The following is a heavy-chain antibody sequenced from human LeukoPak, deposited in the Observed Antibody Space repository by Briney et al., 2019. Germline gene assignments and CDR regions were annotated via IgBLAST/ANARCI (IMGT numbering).Heavy chain of an antibody. J-gene: IGHJ4*02. CDR1: GFTFSSYA. D-gene: IGHD3-22*01. CDR2: IRGSGGST. CDR3: AKVGYYYDSSGYRDY. V-gene: IGHV3-23*01. Sequence: PGGSLRLSCAASGFTFSSYAMSWVRQAPGKGLEWVSAIRGSGGSTYYADSVKGRFTISRDNSKNTLYLQMNSLRAEDTAVYYCAKVGYYYDSSGYRDYWGQGTLVTVSS.